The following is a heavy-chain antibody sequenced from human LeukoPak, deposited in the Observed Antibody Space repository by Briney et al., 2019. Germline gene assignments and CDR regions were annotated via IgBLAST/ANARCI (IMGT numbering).Heavy chain of an antibody. Sequence: GGPLRLSCAASGFTFSSYAMSWVRQAPGKGLEWVSAISGSGSSTYYADSVRGRFTFSRDNSKNTLSVQMNSLRAEDTAVYYCAKGPSRGYSFGYLHHWGQGTLVTVSS. CDR1: GFTFSSYA. V-gene: IGHV3-23*01. CDR3: AKGPSRGYSFGYLHH. CDR2: ISGSGSST. J-gene: IGHJ1*01. D-gene: IGHD5-18*01.